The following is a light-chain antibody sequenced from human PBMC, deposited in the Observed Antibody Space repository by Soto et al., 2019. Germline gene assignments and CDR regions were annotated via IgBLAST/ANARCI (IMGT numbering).Light chain of an antibody. J-gene: IGKJ5*01. CDR1: QSVSSN. V-gene: IGKV3-15*01. CDR2: DVS. CDR3: QQYNNWPFS. Sequence: VMTQSPATLFVSPGERATLSCRASQSVSSNLAWYQQKPGQAPRLLIYDVSIRATGVPARFSGTGSETDFTLTISGLQSEDSAVYFCQQYNNWPFSFGQGTRLEIK.